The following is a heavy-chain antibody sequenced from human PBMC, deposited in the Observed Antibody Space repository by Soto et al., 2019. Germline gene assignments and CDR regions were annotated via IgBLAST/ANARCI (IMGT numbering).Heavy chain of an antibody. CDR2: IIPIFGTA. J-gene: IGHJ4*02. D-gene: IGHD6-19*01. Sequence: GASVKVSCKASGGTFSSYAISWVRQAPGQGLEWMGGIIPIFGTANYAQKFQGRVTITADESTSTAYMELSSLRSEDTAVYHCARVLIAVAGPYFDYWGQGTLVTVSS. V-gene: IGHV1-69*13. CDR3: ARVLIAVAGPYFDY. CDR1: GGTFSSYA.